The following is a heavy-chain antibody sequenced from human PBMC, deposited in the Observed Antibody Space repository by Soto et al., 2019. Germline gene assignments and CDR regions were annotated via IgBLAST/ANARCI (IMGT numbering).Heavy chain of an antibody. CDR2: ISYDGSNK. CDR3: AKGGSSGWKYYCHY. Sequence: QVQLVESGGGVVQPGRSLRLSCAASGFTFSSYGMHWVRQAPGKGLEWVAVISYDGSNKYYADSVKGRFTISRDNSKNTLYLQIDSLRAAGTAVCYCAKGGSSGWKYYCHYWGQGTLVTVS. J-gene: IGHJ4*02. CDR1: GFTFSSYG. V-gene: IGHV3-30*18. D-gene: IGHD6-19*01.